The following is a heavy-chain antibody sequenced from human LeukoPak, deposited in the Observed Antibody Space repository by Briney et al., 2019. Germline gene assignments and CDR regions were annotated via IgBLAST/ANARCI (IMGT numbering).Heavy chain of an antibody. Sequence: GGSLRLSCAASGFTFSSYAMSWVRQAPGKGLEWVSAITGDGGDTYHADSVKGRITISRDNSKNTLYLQMNSLRAEDTAVYYCAKGSGAARPYYFDFWGQGTLVTVSS. D-gene: IGHD6-6*01. CDR2: ITGDGGDT. CDR1: GFTFSSYA. CDR3: AKGSGAARPYYFDF. J-gene: IGHJ4*02. V-gene: IGHV3-23*01.